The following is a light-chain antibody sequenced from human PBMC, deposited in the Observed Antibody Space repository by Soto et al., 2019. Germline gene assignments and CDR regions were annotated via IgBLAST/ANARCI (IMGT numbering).Light chain of an antibody. CDR2: GNS. CDR3: QSYDSSLSGWV. CDR1: SSNIGAGYD. Sequence: QSVLTQPPSVSGAPGQRVTISCTWSSSNIGAGYDVLWYQQLPGTAPKLLIYGNSNRPSGVPDRFSGSKSGTSASLAITGLQAEDEADYYCQSYDSSLSGWVFGGGTKLTVL. V-gene: IGLV1-40*01. J-gene: IGLJ3*02.